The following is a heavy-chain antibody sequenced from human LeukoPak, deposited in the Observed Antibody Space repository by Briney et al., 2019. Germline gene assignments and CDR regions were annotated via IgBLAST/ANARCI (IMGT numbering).Heavy chain of an antibody. J-gene: IGHJ1*01. D-gene: IGHD6-13*01. Sequence: AGRSLRLSCAASGFTFSSYGMHWVRQAPGKGLEWVAVISYDGSNKYYADSVKGRFTISRDNSKNTLYLQMNSLRAEDTAVYYCARDWPTIAAAGTIPEYFQHWGQGTLVTVSS. CDR2: ISYDGSNK. CDR3: ARDWPTIAAAGTIPEYFQH. V-gene: IGHV3-30*03. CDR1: GFTFSSYG.